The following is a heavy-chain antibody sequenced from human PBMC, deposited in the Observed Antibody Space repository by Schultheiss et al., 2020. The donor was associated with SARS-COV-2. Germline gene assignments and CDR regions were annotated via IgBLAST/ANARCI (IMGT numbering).Heavy chain of an antibody. CDR3: AKQPFDYDFWSGYYTNWFDP. V-gene: IGHV3-23*01. J-gene: IGHJ5*02. Sequence: GESLKISCAASGFTVSSNYMSWVRQAPGKGLEWVSAISGSGGSTYYADSVKGRFTISRDNSKNTLYLQMNSLRAEDTAVYYCAKQPFDYDFWSGYYTNWFDPWGQGTLVTVSS. CDR2: ISGSGGST. CDR1: GFTVSSNY. D-gene: IGHD3-3*01.